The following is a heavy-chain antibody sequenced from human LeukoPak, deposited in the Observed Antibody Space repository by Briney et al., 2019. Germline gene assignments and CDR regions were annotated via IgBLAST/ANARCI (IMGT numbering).Heavy chain of an antibody. J-gene: IGHJ4*02. CDR2: ISGSGGST. CDR1: RFAFSNYG. CDR3: AKSSYYDTSGSYREYYFDY. Sequence: GGSLRLSCAVSRFAFSNYGMSWVRQAPGKGLEWVSAISGSGGSTYYTDSVKGRFTISRDNSKNTLYLQMNSLRAEDTALYYCAKSSYYDTSGSYREYYFDYWGQGALVTVSS. V-gene: IGHV3-23*01. D-gene: IGHD3-22*01.